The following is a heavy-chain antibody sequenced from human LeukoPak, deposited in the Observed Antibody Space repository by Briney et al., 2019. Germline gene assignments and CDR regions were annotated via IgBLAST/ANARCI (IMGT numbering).Heavy chain of an antibody. J-gene: IGHJ4*02. D-gene: IGHD3-22*01. CDR1: GYTFTGYY. CDR2: INPNSGGT. CDR3: AREESDYYDSSGSPDY. V-gene: IGHV1-2*02. Sequence: ASVKVSCKASGYTFTGYYMHWVRQAPGQGLEWMGWINPNSGGTNYAQKFQGRVTMTRDTSISTAYTELSRLRSDDTAVYYCAREESDYYDSSGSPDYGGKGPLVTVSP.